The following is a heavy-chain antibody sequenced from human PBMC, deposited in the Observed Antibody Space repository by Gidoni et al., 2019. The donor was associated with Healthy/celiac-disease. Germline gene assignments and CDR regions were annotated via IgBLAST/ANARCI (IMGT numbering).Heavy chain of an antibody. J-gene: IGHJ6*02. CDR1: GFTFSSYW. D-gene: IGHD3-9*01. V-gene: IGHV3-74*01. CDR3: ARDSRIGILTGYSGGMDV. Sequence: EVQLVESGGGLVQPGGSLRLSCAASGFTFSSYWMHWVRQAPGKGLVWVSRINSDGSSTSYADSVKGRFTISRDNAKNTLYLQMNSLRAEDTAVYYCARDSRIGILTGYSGGMDVWGQGTTVTVSS. CDR2: INSDGSST.